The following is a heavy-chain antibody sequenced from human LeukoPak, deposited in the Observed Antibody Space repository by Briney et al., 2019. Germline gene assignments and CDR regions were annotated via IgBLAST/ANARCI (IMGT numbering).Heavy chain of an antibody. CDR3: ARGHSSHGRTFDY. V-gene: IGHV3-48*02. CDR1: GFTFSTYN. J-gene: IGHJ4*02. D-gene: IGHD2-8*01. CDR2: ISSSSSTI. Sequence: GGSLRLSCAASGFTFSTYNINWVHQAPGKGLEWVSYISSSSSTIYYADSVKGRFTISRDNAKNSLYLQMNSVRDEDTAVYYCARGHSSHGRTFDYWGQGTLVIVSS.